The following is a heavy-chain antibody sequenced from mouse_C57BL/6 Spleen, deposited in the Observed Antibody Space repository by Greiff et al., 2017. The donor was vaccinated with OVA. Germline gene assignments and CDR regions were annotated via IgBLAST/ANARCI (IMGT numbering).Heavy chain of an antibody. Sequence: EVKLVESGGGLVKPGGSLKLSCAASGFTFSSYAMSWVRQTPEKRLEWVATISDGGSYTYYPDNVKGRFTISRDNAKNNRYLQMSHLKSEDTAMYYCARDRDIGTPFDYWGQGTTLTVSS. CDR2: ISDGGSYT. CDR1: GFTFSSYA. D-gene: IGHD2-5*01. V-gene: IGHV5-4*01. CDR3: ARDRDIGTPFDY. J-gene: IGHJ2*01.